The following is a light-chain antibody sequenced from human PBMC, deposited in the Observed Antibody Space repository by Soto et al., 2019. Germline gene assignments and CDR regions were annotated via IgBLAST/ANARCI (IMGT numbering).Light chain of an antibody. Sequence: DIPMTQSPSSLSASIGDRVTITCRASQSISSYLNWYQQKPGKAPKFLIYDASSLQSGVPSRFSGSGSGTDFTLTISSLQPEDFATYYCQQSYNTPRTFGGGTKVEIK. CDR2: DAS. V-gene: IGKV1-39*01. J-gene: IGKJ4*01. CDR1: QSISSY. CDR3: QQSYNTPRT.